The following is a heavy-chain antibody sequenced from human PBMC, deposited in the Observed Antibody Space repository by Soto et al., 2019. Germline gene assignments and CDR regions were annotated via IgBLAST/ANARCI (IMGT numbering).Heavy chain of an antibody. CDR3: AKNWTWGSLVF. V-gene: IGHV4-34*01. J-gene: IGHJ4*02. CDR1: GGSSSGYY. CDR2: INHSGST. D-gene: IGHD7-27*01. Sequence: SETLSLTCAVYGGSSSGYYWRWIRQPPGKGLEWIGEINHSGSTNYNPSLKSRVTISVDTPKNQFSLKLSSVTAADTAVYYCAKNWTWGSLVFWGKGTLVTVSS.